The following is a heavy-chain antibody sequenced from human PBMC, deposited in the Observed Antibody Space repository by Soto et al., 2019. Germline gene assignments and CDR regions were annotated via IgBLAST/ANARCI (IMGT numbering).Heavy chain of an antibody. V-gene: IGHV3-43*01. CDR2: ISWDGGSI. J-gene: IGHJ5*01. Sequence: GGSLRLSCEASRFKFDDYMMHWVRQAPGKGLEWISLISWDGGSIDYADSIKGRFTVSRDNSKTSLYLHMHSLASDDTAFYFCAKEGNGGSSLDSWGQGTLVTVSS. D-gene: IGHD2-15*01. CDR1: RFKFDDYM. CDR3: AKEGNGGSSLDS.